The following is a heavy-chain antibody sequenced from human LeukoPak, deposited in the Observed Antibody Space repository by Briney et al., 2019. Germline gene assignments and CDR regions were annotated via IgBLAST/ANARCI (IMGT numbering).Heavy chain of an antibody. CDR1: GFTFSNYW. CDR2: IRQDGNEK. D-gene: IGHD6-19*01. V-gene: IGHV3-7*03. J-gene: IGHJ1*01. Sequence: GGSLRLSCAASGFTFSNYWMSWVRQAPGKGLEWVANIRQDGNEKYYVGSVRGRFTISRDNAKNSLYLQMNSLRAEDTAVYYCARDSGGWYLQYFQHWGQGTLVTVSS. CDR3: ARDSGGWYLQYFQH.